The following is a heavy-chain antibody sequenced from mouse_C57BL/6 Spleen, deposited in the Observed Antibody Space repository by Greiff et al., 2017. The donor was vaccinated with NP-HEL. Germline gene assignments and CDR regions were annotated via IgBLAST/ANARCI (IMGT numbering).Heavy chain of an antibody. CDR2: ISSGSSTI. Sequence: EVKLVESGGGLVKPGGSLKLSCAASGFTFSDYGMHWVRQAPEKGLEWVAYISSGSSTIYYADTVKGRFTISRDNAKNTLFLQMTSLRSEDTAMYYCARSITTVVRYYAMDYWGQGTSVTVSS. J-gene: IGHJ4*01. V-gene: IGHV5-17*01. CDR3: ARSITTVVRYYAMDY. D-gene: IGHD1-1*01. CDR1: GFTFSDYG.